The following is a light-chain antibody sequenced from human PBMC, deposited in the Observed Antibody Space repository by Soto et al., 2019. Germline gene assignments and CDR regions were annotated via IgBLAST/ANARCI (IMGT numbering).Light chain of an antibody. CDR2: DAS. CDR3: QQRSNWLT. CDR1: QSVSSY. Sequence: EIVLTQSPATLSLSPGERATLSCRASQSVSSYLAWYQQKPGQAPRLLIYDASNRATGIPARFSGSVSGTDFTLTISSLEPEHFAVYYCQQRSNWLTFGGGNKVEIK. V-gene: IGKV3-11*01. J-gene: IGKJ4*01.